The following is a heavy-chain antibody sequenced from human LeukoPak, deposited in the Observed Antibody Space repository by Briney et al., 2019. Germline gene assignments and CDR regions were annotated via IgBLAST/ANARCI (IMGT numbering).Heavy chain of an antibody. CDR3: ARDKSSDSYGSYYFDY. CDR2: ISSSSTII. V-gene: IGHV3-48*01. D-gene: IGHD5-18*01. CDR1: GFTFSYYR. Sequence: PGGSLRLSCAASGFTFSYYRMNWVRQAPGKGLEWVSYISSSSTIIYYANSVKGRFTISRDNAKNSLYLQMNSLRAEDTAVYYCARDKSSDSYGSYYFDYWGQGTLVTVSS. J-gene: IGHJ4*02.